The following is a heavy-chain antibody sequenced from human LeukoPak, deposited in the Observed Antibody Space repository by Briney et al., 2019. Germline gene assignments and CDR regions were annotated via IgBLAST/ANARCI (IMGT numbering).Heavy chain of an antibody. CDR2: IYYIGST. CDR1: GGSISSGDYY. D-gene: IGHD3-10*01. CDR3: ARDSSWFYFDY. J-gene: IGHJ4*02. Sequence: PSQTLSLTCTVSGGSISSGDYYWSWIRQPPGKGLEWIGYIYYIGSTYYNPSLNRRFTISVDTSKKQFSLKLGSVTAGDTAVYYCARDSSWFYFDYWGQGTLVTVSS. V-gene: IGHV4-30-4*08.